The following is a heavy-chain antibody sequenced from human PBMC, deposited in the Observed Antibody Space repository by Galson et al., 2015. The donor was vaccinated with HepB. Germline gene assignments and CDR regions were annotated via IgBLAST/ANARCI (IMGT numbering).Heavy chain of an antibody. J-gene: IGHJ6*02. V-gene: IGHV1-18*04. Sequence: SVKVSCKASGYTFTSYGISWVRQAPGQGLEWMGWISAYNGNTNYAQKLQGRVTMTTDTSTSTAYMELRSLRSDDTAVYYCARLEQLDAPHYYYYGMDVWGQGTTVTVSS. D-gene: IGHD6-6*01. CDR2: ISAYNGNT. CDR3: ARLEQLDAPHYYYYGMDV. CDR1: GYTFTSYG.